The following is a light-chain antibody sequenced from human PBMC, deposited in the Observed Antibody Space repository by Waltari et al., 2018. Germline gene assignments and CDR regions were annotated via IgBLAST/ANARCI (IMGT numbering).Light chain of an antibody. CDR3: QTGGFGIGV. J-gene: IGLJ3*02. CDR2: FNSDGSH. CDR1: SGHSSYA. Sequence: QLMLTQSPSASASLGASVKLTCTLSSGHSSYAIAWHQQQPGKGPRYLLKFNSDGSHIKGDGIPDRFSGSSAGAERYLTISSLQSEDEADYYCQTGGFGIGVFGGGTKLTVL. V-gene: IGLV4-69*01.